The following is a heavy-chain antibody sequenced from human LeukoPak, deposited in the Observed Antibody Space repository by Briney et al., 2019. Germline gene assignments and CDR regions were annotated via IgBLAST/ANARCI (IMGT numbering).Heavy chain of an antibody. CDR3: ARSKDAYYYDSSGSRFGY. CDR1: GGTFSSYA. D-gene: IGHD3-22*01. V-gene: IGHV1-69*13. CDR2: IIPIFGTA. Sequence: VKVSCKASGGTFSSYAISWVRQAPGQGLEWMGGIIPIFGTANYAQKFQGRVTITADESTSTAYMELSSLRSEDTAVYYCARSKDAYYYDSSGSRFGYWGQGTLVTVSS. J-gene: IGHJ4*02.